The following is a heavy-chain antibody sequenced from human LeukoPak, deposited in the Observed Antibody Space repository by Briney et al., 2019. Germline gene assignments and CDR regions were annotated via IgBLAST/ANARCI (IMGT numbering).Heavy chain of an antibody. CDR2: IYYSGST. V-gene: IGHV4-30-4*08. Sequence: SETLSLTCTVSGGSISSGDYYWGWIRQPPGKGLEWIGYIYYSGSTYYNPSLKSRVTISVDTSRNQFSLKLSSVTAADTAVYYCARDRSGYDLYYWGQGTLVTVSS. D-gene: IGHD5-12*01. J-gene: IGHJ4*02. CDR3: ARDRSGYDLYY. CDR1: GGSISSGDYY.